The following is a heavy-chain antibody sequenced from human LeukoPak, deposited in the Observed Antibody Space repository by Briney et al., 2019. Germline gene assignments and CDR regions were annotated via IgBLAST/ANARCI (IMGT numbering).Heavy chain of an antibody. CDR2: INHSGST. V-gene: IGHV4-34*01. CDR1: GGYFSGYY. Sequence: PSETLSLTCAVYGGYFSGYYWSWIRQPPGKGLEWIGEINHSGSTNYNPSLKSRVTISVDTSKNQFSLKLSSVTAADTAVYYCARGRAARLHYWGQGTLVTVSS. CDR3: ARGRAARLHY. D-gene: IGHD6-6*01. J-gene: IGHJ4*02.